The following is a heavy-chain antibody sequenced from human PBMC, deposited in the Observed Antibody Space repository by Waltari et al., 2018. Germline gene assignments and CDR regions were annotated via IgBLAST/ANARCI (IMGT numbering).Heavy chain of an antibody. CDR1: GGSISSSSYY. Sequence: QLQLQESGPGLVKPSETLSLTCTVSGGSISSSSYYWGWIRQPPGKGLEWIGSIYYSGSPDYNPSLKSRVTISVDTSKNQFSLKLSSVTAADTAVYYCASTVYYDSSGWTYYFDYWGQGTLVTVSS. V-gene: IGHV4-39*01. CDR2: IYYSGSP. CDR3: ASTVYYDSSGWTYYFDY. D-gene: IGHD3-22*01. J-gene: IGHJ4*02.